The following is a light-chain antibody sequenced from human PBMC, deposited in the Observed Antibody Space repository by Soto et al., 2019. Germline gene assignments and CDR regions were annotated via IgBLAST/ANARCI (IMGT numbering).Light chain of an antibody. CDR3: QQYNNWPPLLT. Sequence: EIVMTQSPATLSVSPGERATLSCRASQSVSSNLAWYQQKPGQAPRLLIYGASTRATGIPARFSGSGSGTEFTLTNSSLQSEDFADYYCQQYNNWPPLLTFGGGTKVEIK. J-gene: IGKJ4*01. V-gene: IGKV3-15*01. CDR1: QSVSSN. CDR2: GAS.